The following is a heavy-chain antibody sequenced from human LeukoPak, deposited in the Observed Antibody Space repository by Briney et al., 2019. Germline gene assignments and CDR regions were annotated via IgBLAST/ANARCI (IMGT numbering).Heavy chain of an antibody. J-gene: IGHJ4*02. V-gene: IGHV4-59*01. CDR2: IYYSGST. Sequence: SETLSLTCTVSGGSISSYYWSWIRQPPGKGLEWIGYIYYSGSTNYNPSLKSRVTISVDTSKNQFSLKLSSVTAADAAVYYCARKKSGGDWVFDYWGQGTLVTVSS. D-gene: IGHD2-21*02. CDR1: GGSISSYY. CDR3: ARKKSGGDWVFDY.